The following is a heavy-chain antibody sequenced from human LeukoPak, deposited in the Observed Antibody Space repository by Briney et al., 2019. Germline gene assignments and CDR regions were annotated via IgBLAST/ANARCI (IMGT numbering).Heavy chain of an antibody. D-gene: IGHD5-24*01. V-gene: IGHV3-7*04. CDR1: GFTFSSYW. CDR2: INEDGSEK. CDR3: TRVGYIDEGIDY. Sequence: PGGSLRLSCAASGFTFSSYWMNWARQAPGKGLQWVANINEDGSEKHYVDSVKGRFTISRDNAKNSLYLQMNSLRAEDTAIYYCTRVGYIDEGIDYWGQGTLVTVSS. J-gene: IGHJ4*02.